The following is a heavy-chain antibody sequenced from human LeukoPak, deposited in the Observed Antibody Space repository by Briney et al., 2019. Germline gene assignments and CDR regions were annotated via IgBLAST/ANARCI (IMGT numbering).Heavy chain of an antibody. J-gene: IGHJ3*02. CDR2: ISSSSSTI. V-gene: IGHV3-48*04. CDR3: ARNGDDDAFDI. D-gene: IGHD4-17*01. CDR1: EFTFSSYG. Sequence: GGSLRLSCAASEFTFSSYGMSWVRQAPGKGLEWVSYISSSSSTIYYADSVKGRFTISRDNAKNSLYLQMNSLRAEDTAVYYCARNGDDDAFDIWGQGTMVTVSS.